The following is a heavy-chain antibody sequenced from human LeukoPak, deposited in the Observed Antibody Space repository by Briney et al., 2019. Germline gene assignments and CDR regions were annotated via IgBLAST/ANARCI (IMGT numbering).Heavy chain of an antibody. CDR1: GYIFTAYY. J-gene: IGHJ4*02. Sequence: ASVKVSCKASGYIFTAYYLHWVRQAPGQGLEWMGWIKANSGDTNYARKFQGRVTMTRDTSISTVYMELSRLTSDDTAVYYCTRIGDGYPYWGQGALVTVSS. V-gene: IGHV1-2*02. D-gene: IGHD5-24*01. CDR2: IKANSGDT. CDR3: TRIGDGYPY.